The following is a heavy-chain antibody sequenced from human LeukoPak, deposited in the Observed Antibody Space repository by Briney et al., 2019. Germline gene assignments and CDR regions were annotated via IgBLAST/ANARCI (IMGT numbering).Heavy chain of an antibody. CDR2: TNGDGSST. Sequence: GGSLRLSCAASGFPFSSYCMHWVRQVPGKGLVWVSRTNGDGSSTSYADSVKGRFTISRDNAKNTLYLQTNGLRAEDTVVYYCARDGDSSGYYVNFDYWGQGTLVTVSS. J-gene: IGHJ4*02. CDR3: ARDGDSSGYYVNFDY. D-gene: IGHD3-22*01. V-gene: IGHV3-74*01. CDR1: GFPFSSYC.